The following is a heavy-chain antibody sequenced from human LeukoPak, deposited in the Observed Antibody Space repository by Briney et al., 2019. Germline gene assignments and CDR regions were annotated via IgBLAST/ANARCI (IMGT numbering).Heavy chain of an antibody. CDR3: ARVSLYGSGLY. Sequence: PSETLSLTCAVYGGSFSGYYWSWIRQPPGKGLEWIGEINHSGSTNYNPSLKSRVTISVDTSKNQFSLKLSSVTAADTAVYYCARVSLYGSGLYWGQGTLVTVSS. D-gene: IGHD3-10*01. J-gene: IGHJ4*02. CDR2: INHSGST. CDR1: GGSFSGYY. V-gene: IGHV4-34*01.